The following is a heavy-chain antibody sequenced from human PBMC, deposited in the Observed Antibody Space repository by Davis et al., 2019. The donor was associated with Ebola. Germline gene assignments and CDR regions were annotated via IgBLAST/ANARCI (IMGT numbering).Heavy chain of an antibody. CDR1: GDSISTSSYY. CDR2: IFYSGST. D-gene: IGHD2-15*01. V-gene: IGHV4-39*01. Sequence: SETLSLTCTVSGDSISTSSYYWGWIRQPPGKGLEWIGSIFYSGSTLYNPSLKSRVTMSVDTSKNQFSLKLSSVTAADTAVYYCARHTTRYCSGGSCYSFWFDPWGQGTLVTVSS. J-gene: IGHJ5*02. CDR3: ARHTTRYCSGGSCYSFWFDP.